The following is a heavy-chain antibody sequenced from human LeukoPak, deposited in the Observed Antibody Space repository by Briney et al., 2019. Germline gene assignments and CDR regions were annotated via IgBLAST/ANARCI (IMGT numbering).Heavy chain of an antibody. D-gene: IGHD5-24*01. CDR1: GFTFSSYS. J-gene: IGHJ4*02. Sequence: GGSLRLSCAASGFTFSSYSMNWVRQAPGKGLECLANIKQDGSETCYADSVKGRFTISRDNAKNSLYLQMNSLRAEDTAVYYCARETPRRGETRDGYRWGQGTLVTVSS. CDR3: ARETPRRGETRDGYR. CDR2: IKQDGSET. V-gene: IGHV3-7*01.